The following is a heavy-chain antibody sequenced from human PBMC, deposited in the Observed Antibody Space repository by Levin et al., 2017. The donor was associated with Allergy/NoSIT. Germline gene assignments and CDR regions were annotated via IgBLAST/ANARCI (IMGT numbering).Heavy chain of an antibody. Sequence: GESLKISCAASGFTFNHYGMHWLRQAPNKGLEWVAVIWYDGSIEHYVESVKGRFIVSRDNSKNMVYLQMNSLRVEDTATYFCAKDMATGSANWFDSCGQGSLVIVSS. D-gene: IGHD5-24*01. V-gene: IGHV3-33*03. J-gene: IGHJ5*01. CDR3: AKDMATGSANWFDS. CDR1: GFTFNHYG. CDR2: IWYDGSIE.